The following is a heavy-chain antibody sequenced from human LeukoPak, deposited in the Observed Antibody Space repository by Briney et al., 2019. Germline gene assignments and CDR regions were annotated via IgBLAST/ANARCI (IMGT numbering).Heavy chain of an antibody. CDR1: GGSISSYY. J-gene: IGHJ4*02. CDR3: ARARGEYYDSSGYSFDY. V-gene: IGHV4-59*01. CDR2: IYYSGST. D-gene: IGHD3-22*01. Sequence: PSETLSLTCTVSGGSISSYYWSWIRQPPGKGLEWIGYIYYSGSTNYNPPLKSRVTISVDTSKNQFSLKLSSVTAADTAVYYCARARGEYYDSSGYSFDYWGQGTLVTVSS.